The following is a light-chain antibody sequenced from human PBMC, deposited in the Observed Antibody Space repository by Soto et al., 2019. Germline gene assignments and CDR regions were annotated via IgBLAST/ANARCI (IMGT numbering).Light chain of an antibody. CDR1: QGVNTY. CDR3: QQYDDWLRLT. CDR2: GAS. J-gene: IGKJ4*01. V-gene: IGKV3D-15*01. Sequence: ELGMTQSPATLSVSPGERATLSSRASQGVNTYLAWYQQKPGQAPRLLIFGASSRATGIPARFSGSGSGTEFNLTISSLQSEDFAVYFCQQYDDWLRLTFGGGTKVEIK.